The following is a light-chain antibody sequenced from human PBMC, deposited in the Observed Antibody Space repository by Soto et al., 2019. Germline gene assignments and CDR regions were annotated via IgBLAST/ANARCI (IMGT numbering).Light chain of an antibody. CDR2: GAS. CDR3: QQYNNWRPWT. J-gene: IGKJ1*01. CDR1: QSVSSN. V-gene: IGKV3-15*01. Sequence: EIVMTQPPATLSVSPGERATLSCRASQSVSSNFAWYQQKPGQAPRLLIYGASTRATGIPARFSGSGSGTDFTLTISSLQSEDFAVYYCQQYNNWRPWTFGQGTKVDNK.